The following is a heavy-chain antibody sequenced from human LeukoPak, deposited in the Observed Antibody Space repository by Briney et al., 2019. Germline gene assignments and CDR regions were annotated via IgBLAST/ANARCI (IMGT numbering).Heavy chain of an antibody. Sequence: GGSLRLSCAASGFTFSSYAMSWVRQAPGKGLEWVSTIIGSGGSTYYADSVKGRFTISRDNSKNTLYLQMNSLRPEDTAVYYCARDWFLVGYWGQGTLVTVSS. J-gene: IGHJ4*02. D-gene: IGHD3-10*01. CDR3: ARDWFLVGY. V-gene: IGHV3-23*01. CDR1: GFTFSSYA. CDR2: IIGSGGST.